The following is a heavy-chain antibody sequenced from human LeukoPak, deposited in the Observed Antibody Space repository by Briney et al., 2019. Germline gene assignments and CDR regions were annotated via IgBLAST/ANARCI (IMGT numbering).Heavy chain of an antibody. CDR3: ARAQGNQWTHFDY. J-gene: IGHJ4*02. CDR1: GFTFSSYE. V-gene: IGHV3-48*03. CDR2: ISNTGSTI. Sequence: PGGSLRLSCAASGFTFSSYEMNWVRQAPGKGLEWVSYISNTGSTIYYADSVKGRLTISRDNAKNSLYLQMNSLRAEDTAVYYCARAQGNQWTHFDYWGQGTLVTVSS. D-gene: IGHD6-19*01.